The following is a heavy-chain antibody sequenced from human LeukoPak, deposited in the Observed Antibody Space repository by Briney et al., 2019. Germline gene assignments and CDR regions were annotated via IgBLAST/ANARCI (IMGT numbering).Heavy chain of an antibody. CDR3: ASMYSSSWYEGWFDP. J-gene: IGHJ5*02. D-gene: IGHD6-13*01. CDR2: IYYSGST. V-gene: IGHV4-39*07. Sequence: KPSETLSLTCIVSGASISSSSYYWGWIRQPPGKGLEWIGSIYYSGSTYYNPSLKSRVTISVDTSKNQFSLKLSSVTAADTAVYYCASMYSSSWYEGWFDPWGQETLVTVSS. CDR1: GASISSSSYY.